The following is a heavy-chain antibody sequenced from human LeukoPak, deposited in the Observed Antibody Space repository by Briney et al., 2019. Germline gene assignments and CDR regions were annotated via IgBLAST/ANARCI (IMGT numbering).Heavy chain of an antibody. Sequence: SETLCLTCALYRESPRGYYWRWVRERPGRGLGWSGEIYHSGSTNYHPSLTSRVTISVDTSKNQFSLKLSSVTAADTAVYYCARVFRTQNRRLNFDYWGQGTLVTVSS. V-gene: IGHV4-34*01. D-gene: IGHD1-14*01. CDR3: ARVFRTQNRRLNFDY. J-gene: IGHJ4*02. CDR2: IYHSGST. CDR1: RESPRGYY.